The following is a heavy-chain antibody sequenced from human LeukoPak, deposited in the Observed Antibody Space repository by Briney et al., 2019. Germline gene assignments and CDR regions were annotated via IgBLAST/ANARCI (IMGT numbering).Heavy chain of an antibody. D-gene: IGHD6-6*01. Sequence: SQTLSLTCTFSGGSISSGGYYWSWIRQHPGKGLEWIGYIYYSGGTYYNPSLKSRVTISVDASKNQFSLKLSSVTAADTAVYYCARERYSSSPYYYYYYGMDVWGQGTTVTVSS. J-gene: IGHJ6*02. CDR2: IYYSGGT. CDR3: ARERYSSSPYYYYYYGMDV. CDR1: GGSISSGGYY. V-gene: IGHV4-31*03.